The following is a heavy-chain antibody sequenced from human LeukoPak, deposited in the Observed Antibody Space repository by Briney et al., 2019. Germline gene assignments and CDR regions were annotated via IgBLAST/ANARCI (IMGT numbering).Heavy chain of an antibody. J-gene: IGHJ4*02. CDR1: GITFRRHW. D-gene: IGHD5-24*01. CDR2: IDEDGGEK. Sequence: GGSLRLSCAASGITFRRHWMSWVRQAPGKGLEWVANIDEDGGEKNYVDSVKGRFTISRDNAKNSWYLQMNSLRTEDTAMYYCAPEPTDDVESWGQGILVTVSS. CDR3: APEPTDDVES. V-gene: IGHV3-7*01.